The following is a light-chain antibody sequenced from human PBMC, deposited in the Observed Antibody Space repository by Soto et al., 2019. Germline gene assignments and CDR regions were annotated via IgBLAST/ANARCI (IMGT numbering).Light chain of an antibody. Sequence: GDRVTITCRASQRTGTWLAWYQQQPGKAPRLLIYEASRLESGVPSRFSGSGSGTTFTLTISSLQPGDFATYYCQQYDDVTWTFGHGTKV. CDR1: QRTGTW. CDR2: EAS. V-gene: IGKV1-5*03. CDR3: QQYDDVTWT. J-gene: IGKJ1*01.